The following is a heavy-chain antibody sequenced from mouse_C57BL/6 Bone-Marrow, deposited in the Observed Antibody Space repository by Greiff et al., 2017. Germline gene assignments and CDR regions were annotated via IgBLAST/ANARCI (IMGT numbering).Heavy chain of an antibody. CDR1: GYTFTNYW. D-gene: IGHD2-3*01. J-gene: IGHJ4*01. Sequence: VQLQQSGAELVRPGTSVKMSCKASGYTFTNYWIGWAKQRPGHGLEWSGDIYPGGGYTNYNEKFKGKATLTADKSSSTAYMQFSSLTSEDSAIYYCARRGWLLLEDYAMDYWGQGTSVTVSS. V-gene: IGHV1-63*01. CDR2: IYPGGGYT. CDR3: ARRGWLLLEDYAMDY.